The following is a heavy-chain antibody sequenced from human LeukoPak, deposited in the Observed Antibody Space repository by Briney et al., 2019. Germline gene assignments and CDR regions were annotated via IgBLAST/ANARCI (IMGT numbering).Heavy chain of an antibody. J-gene: IGHJ4*02. CDR1: GFTFSSYA. CDR3: ARDIGGGVPKNYFDY. D-gene: IGHD1-26*01. V-gene: IGHV3-30-3*01. CDR2: ISYDGSNK. Sequence: GGSLRLSCAASGFTFSSYAMHWVRQAPGKGLEWVAVISYDGSNKYYADSVKGRFTISRDNSKNTLYLQMNSLRAEDTAVYYCARDIGGGVPKNYFDYWGQGTLVTVSS.